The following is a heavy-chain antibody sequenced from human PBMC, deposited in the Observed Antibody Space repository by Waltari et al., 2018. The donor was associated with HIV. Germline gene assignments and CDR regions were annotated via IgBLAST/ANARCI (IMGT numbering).Heavy chain of an antibody. D-gene: IGHD2-21*01. J-gene: IGHJ5*02. Sequence: QVQLQESGPGLVKPSETLSLTCSVSGDSVGSGSYYWSWMRQPPGKGLEWIGNIDYTGRANYNPSLKTRVTISVDTSKNHFSLKLTSVTAGDTAIYYCARIVASAGLRFDRWGQGSLVTVSS. CDR1: GDSVGSGSYY. CDR3: ARIVASAGLRFDR. V-gene: IGHV4-61*03. CDR2: IDYTGRA.